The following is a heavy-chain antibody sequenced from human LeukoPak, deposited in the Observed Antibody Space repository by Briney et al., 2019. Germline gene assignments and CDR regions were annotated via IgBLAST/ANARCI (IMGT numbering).Heavy chain of an antibody. Sequence: KAGGSLRLSCAASGFTFSSYAMSWVRQAPGKGLEWVSAISGSGGSTYYADSAKGRFTISRDNSKNTLYLQMNSLRAEDTAVYYCAKDMGGNFDYWGQGTLVTVSS. J-gene: IGHJ4*02. CDR3: AKDMGGNFDY. D-gene: IGHD1-26*01. CDR1: GFTFSSYA. V-gene: IGHV3-23*01. CDR2: ISGSGGST.